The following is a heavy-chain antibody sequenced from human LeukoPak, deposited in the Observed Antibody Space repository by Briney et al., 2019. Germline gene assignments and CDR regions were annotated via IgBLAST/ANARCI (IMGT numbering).Heavy chain of an antibody. CDR2: ISAGNGNT. J-gene: IGHJ4*02. CDR1: GYTFTSYA. CDR3: ARSGAMVRGTSFDY. D-gene: IGHD3-10*01. V-gene: IGHV1-3*01. Sequence: GASVKVSCKASGYTFTSYAMHWVRQAPGQRLEWMGWISAGNGNTKYSQKFQGRVTITRDTSASTAYMELSSLRSEDTAVYYCARSGAMVRGTSFDYWGQGTLVTVSS.